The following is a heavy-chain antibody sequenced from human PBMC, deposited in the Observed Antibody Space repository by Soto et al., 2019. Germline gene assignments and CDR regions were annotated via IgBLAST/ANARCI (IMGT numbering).Heavy chain of an antibody. J-gene: IGHJ6*02. CDR3: ARGGMVNNYYYGMDV. D-gene: IGHD3-16*01. CDR1: GYTFTSYA. Sequence: SVKVSCTASGYTFTSYAISWVRQAPGQGLEWMGGIIPIFGTANYAQKFQGRVTITADESTSTAYMELSSLRSEDTAVYYCARGGMVNNYYYGMDVWGQGTTVTVSS. V-gene: IGHV1-69*13. CDR2: IIPIFGTA.